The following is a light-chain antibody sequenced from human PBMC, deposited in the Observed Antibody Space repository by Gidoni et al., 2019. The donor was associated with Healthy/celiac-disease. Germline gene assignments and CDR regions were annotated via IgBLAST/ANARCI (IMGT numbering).Light chain of an antibody. CDR1: QSISSY. CDR2: AAS. CDR3: QQSYSTPRT. V-gene: IGKV1-39*01. Sequence: DIQMTPSPSSLSASVGDRVTITCRASQSISSYLNWYQQKPGKAPKLLIYAASSLQSGVPSRFSGSGSGTDFTLTISSLQPEDFAIYYCQQSYSTPRTFGQGTKLEIK. J-gene: IGKJ2*01.